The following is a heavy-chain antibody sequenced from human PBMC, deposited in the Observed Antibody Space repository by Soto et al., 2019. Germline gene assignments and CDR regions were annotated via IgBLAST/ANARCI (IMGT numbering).Heavy chain of an antibody. CDR2: IYYSGST. CDR3: ARVEGLGGYDSP. D-gene: IGHD3-22*01. J-gene: IGHJ5*02. CDR1: GGSVRSSTYY. V-gene: IGHV4-61*01. Sequence: PSETLSLTCTVSGGSVRSSTYYWGWIRQSPGKGLEWIGYIYYSGSTNYNPSLKSRVTISVDTSKNQFSLKLSSVTAADTAVYYCARVEGLGGYDSPWGQGTLVTVSS.